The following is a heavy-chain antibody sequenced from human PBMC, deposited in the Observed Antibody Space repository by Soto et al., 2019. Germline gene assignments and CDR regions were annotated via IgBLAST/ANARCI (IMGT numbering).Heavy chain of an antibody. D-gene: IGHD4-17*01. CDR2: IVNDGSEQ. CDR1: GFSFNTHG. J-gene: IGHJ5*02. Sequence: QVQLVESGGGVVRPGRSLRLSCEATGFSFNTHGMHWVRQAPGKGLEWVAVIVNDGSEQAYSDSVKGRFNISRDNSKNTLYLQMTNLRAEDTAVYYCARDDNYADNGLDPWGQGILVTVSS. V-gene: IGHV3-33*01. CDR3: ARDDNYADNGLDP.